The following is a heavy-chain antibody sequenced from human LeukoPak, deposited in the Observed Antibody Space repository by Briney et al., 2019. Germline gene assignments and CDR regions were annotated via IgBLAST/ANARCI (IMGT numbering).Heavy chain of an antibody. V-gene: IGHV3-23*01. CDR1: GFTFNSYA. D-gene: IGHD6-13*01. J-gene: IGHJ5*02. CDR2: ISGSGGST. Sequence: GGSLRLSCAASGFTFNSYAMSWARQAPGKGLEWVSAISGSGGSTYYADSVKGRFTISRDNSKNTLYLQMNSLRAEDTAVYYCAKDGGEQQPYNWFDPWGQGTLVTVSS. CDR3: AKDGGEQQPYNWFDP.